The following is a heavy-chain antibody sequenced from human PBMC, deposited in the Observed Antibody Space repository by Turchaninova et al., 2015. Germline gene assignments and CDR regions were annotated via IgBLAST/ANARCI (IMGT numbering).Heavy chain of an antibody. V-gene: IGHV3-30*02. D-gene: IGHD6-19*01. CDR3: SKGGPSVAVSGXAPFXX. CDR1: GFTFSTYG. CDR2: IAYDRSNQ. J-gene: IGHJ4*02. Sequence: LVEYGGGVVQPGGSLRLSCAASGFTFSTYGMHWVRQAPGKGLEWAEFIAYDRSNQYYADSLKGRFTGPRANSNNTLYLQVNSLRTEDTAVYYCSKGGPSVAVSGXAPFXXWGQGTLVTXSS.